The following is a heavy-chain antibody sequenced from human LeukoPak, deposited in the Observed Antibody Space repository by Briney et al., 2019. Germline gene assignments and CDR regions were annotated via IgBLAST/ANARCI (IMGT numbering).Heavy chain of an antibody. CDR2: ISWNSGSI. Sequence: GGSLRLSRAGSGFIFNNYAMHWVRQPPGKGLEWVSGISWNSGSIDYADSVKGRFTISRDNAKNSLYLQMNSLRVEDTAFYYCAKDNRRHYTSGPNPDSLHWGQGALVTVSS. CDR3: AKDNRRHYTSGPNPDSLH. J-gene: IGHJ4*02. D-gene: IGHD6-19*01. V-gene: IGHV3-9*01. CDR1: GFIFNNYA.